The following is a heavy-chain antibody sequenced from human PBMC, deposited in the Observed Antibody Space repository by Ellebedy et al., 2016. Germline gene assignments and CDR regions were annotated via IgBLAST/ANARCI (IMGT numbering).Heavy chain of an antibody. CDR2: VFHTGIA. CDR3: AKWNGDWYAFDV. J-gene: IGHJ3*01. Sequence: GSLRLSCNVSGGSVSSDYWNWIRRPPGKELEWIGYVFHTGIAVYNPSLKSRVTMSVDTSRSQFSLTLTPVTAADTAVYYCAKWNGDWYAFDVWGQGTMVTVSS. CDR1: GGSVSSDY. D-gene: IGHD1-20*01. V-gene: IGHV4-59*02.